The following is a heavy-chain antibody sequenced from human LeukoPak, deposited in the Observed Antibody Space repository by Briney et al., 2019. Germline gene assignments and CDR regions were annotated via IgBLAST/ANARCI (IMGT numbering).Heavy chain of an antibody. CDR3: ARGTKTGYTGYDWNY. CDR2: IYDIGST. CDR1: GGSISSYY. Sequence: SETLSHTCTVSGGSISSYYWSWIRQPPGKGLEWIGYIYDIGSTSYNPSLKSRVTISVDTSSNQFSLMLTSVTAADTAVYYCARGTKTGYTGYDWNYWGQGSLVSVSS. V-gene: IGHV4-59*01. J-gene: IGHJ4*02. D-gene: IGHD5-12*01.